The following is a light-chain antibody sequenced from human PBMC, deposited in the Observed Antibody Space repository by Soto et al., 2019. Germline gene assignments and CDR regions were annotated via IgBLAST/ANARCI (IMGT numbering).Light chain of an antibody. V-gene: IGKV1-9*01. CDR3: QQLNSFPIP. CDR2: GAS. Sequence: IQLTQSPSSLSASVGDRVTISCRASQGIANFLAWYQQKPGKAPKLLIYGASTLQSGVPSRFSGSASGTDFTLTIRSLQPEDFATYYCQQLNSFPIPFGPGTKVDIK. J-gene: IGKJ3*01. CDR1: QGIANF.